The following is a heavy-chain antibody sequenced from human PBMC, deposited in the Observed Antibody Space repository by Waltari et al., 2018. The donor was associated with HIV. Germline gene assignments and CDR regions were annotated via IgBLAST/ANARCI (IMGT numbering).Heavy chain of an antibody. Sequence: EVQLVQSGAEVKKPGESLKISCKSSGYNFTTYWIGWVRQMPGKGLEWMGIIHPGDADTRYSPSFQGQVTISADKSISTACLQGSSLKASDTAMYYCARGLPKQWLAYFDYWGQGTLVTVSS. D-gene: IGHD6-19*01. CDR1: GYNFTTYW. J-gene: IGHJ4*02. V-gene: IGHV5-51*01. CDR2: IHPGDADT. CDR3: ARGLPKQWLAYFDY.